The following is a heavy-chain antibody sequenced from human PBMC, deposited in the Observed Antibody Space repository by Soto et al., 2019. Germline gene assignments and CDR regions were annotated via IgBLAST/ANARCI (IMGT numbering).Heavy chain of an antibody. D-gene: IGHD5-18*01. CDR3: ARDGGERGYSYGYAGY. V-gene: IGHV4-61*08. CDR2: IYYSGST. CDR1: GGSVSSGGYY. J-gene: IGHJ4*02. Sequence: SGSLALTCTVSGGSVSSGGYYWSWIRQTPGKGLEWIGYIYYSGSTNYNPSLKSRVTISVDTSKNQFSLKLSSVTAADTAVYYCARDGGERGYSYGYAGYWGQGTLVTVSS.